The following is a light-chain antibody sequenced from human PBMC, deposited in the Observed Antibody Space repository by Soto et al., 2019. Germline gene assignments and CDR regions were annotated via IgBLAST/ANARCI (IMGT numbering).Light chain of an antibody. CDR3: ATWDDSLSGWL. CDR1: ISNIGSNY. J-gene: IGLJ3*02. CDR2: RSS. Sequence: QSVLTQPPSASGTPGQRVTISCSGSISNIGSNYVYWYQQLPGTAPRLLINRSSQRPSGVPDRFSGSESGTSASLAISGLRSEDEADYYCATWDDSLSGWLFGGGTKLTVL. V-gene: IGLV1-47*01.